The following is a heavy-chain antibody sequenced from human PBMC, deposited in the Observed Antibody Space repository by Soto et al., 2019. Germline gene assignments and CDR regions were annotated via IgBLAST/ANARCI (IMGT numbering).Heavy chain of an antibody. D-gene: IGHD1-26*01. V-gene: IGHV4-39*01. Sequence: SETLSLTCTVSGGSIVSGNYYWAWIRQSPEMGLEWIGTIYSGGSPFHNPSFKSRVSMSVDTSRNHFSLYLSSVTVADTALYHCARQKVMGATTWFDIWGRGNLVTVSS. CDR2: IYSGGSP. CDR1: GGSIVSGNYY. CDR3: ARQKVMGATTWFDI. J-gene: IGHJ5*02.